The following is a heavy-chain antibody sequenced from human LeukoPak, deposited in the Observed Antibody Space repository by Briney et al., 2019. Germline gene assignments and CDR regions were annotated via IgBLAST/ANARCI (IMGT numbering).Heavy chain of an antibody. Sequence: PGGSLRLSCAASGFTFSSYAMTWVRQAPGKGLEWVSGISASGGSTYYADSVKGRFTISRDNSKNTLYLQMNSLRAEDTAVYYCARVPYDFWSGPYFDYWGQGTLVTVSS. CDR2: ISASGGST. CDR1: GFTFSSYA. J-gene: IGHJ4*02. CDR3: ARVPYDFWSGPYFDY. V-gene: IGHV3-23*01. D-gene: IGHD3-3*01.